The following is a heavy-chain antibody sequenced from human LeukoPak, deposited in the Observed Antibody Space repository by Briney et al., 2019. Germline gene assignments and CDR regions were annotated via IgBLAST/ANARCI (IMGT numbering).Heavy chain of an antibody. CDR2: IKSKKDGGTT. CDR1: GFTFSNAW. CDR3: STFADDGY. Sequence: PGGSLRLSCAASGFTFSNAWMSWVRQAPGKGLEWVGRIKSKKDGGTTDYATPVKGRFTISKDDSKNTVYLQMNSLKTEDTALYYCSTFADDGYWGEGTLVTLSS. J-gene: IGHJ4*02. D-gene: IGHD3-16*01. V-gene: IGHV3-15*01.